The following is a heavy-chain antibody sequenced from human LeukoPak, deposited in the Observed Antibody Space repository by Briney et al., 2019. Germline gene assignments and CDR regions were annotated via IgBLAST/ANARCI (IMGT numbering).Heavy chain of an antibody. J-gene: IGHJ6*02. CDR2: FDPEDGET. D-gene: IGHD2-15*01. Sequence: GASVKVSCKVSGYTLTELSMHWVRQAPGKGFEWMGGFDPEDGETIYVQKFQGRVTMTEDTSTDTAYMELSSLRSEDTAVYYCATEAVVVVAARQYYYYGMDVWGQGTTVTVSS. V-gene: IGHV1-24*01. CDR3: ATEAVVVVAARQYYYYGMDV. CDR1: GYTLTELS.